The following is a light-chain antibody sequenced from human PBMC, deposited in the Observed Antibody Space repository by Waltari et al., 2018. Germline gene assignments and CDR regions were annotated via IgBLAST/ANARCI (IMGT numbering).Light chain of an antibody. CDR3: QQYNNWRT. CDR2: GAS. J-gene: IGKJ1*01. Sequence: EIVMTQSPATLSVSPGERATLSCRASQSVRTNLAWYQQKPGQAPSLLIYGASTRATGIPARFRGSGSGTEFTLTISSLQSEDFAVYYCQQYNNWRTFGQGTKVEIK. CDR1: QSVRTN. V-gene: IGKV3-15*01.